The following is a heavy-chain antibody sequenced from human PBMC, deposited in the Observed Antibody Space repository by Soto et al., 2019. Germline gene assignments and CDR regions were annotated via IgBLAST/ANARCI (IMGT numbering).Heavy chain of an antibody. CDR3: ARERQDIVVVVAASVGDFDY. CDR2: ISSSSSTI. V-gene: IGHV3-48*02. J-gene: IGHJ4*02. D-gene: IGHD2-15*01. Sequence: GGSLRLSCAASGFTFSSYSMNWVRQAPGKGLEWVSYISSSSSTIYYADSVKGRFTISRDNAKNSLYLQMNSLRDEDTAVYYCARERQDIVVVVAASVGDFDYWGQGTLVTVSS. CDR1: GFTFSSYS.